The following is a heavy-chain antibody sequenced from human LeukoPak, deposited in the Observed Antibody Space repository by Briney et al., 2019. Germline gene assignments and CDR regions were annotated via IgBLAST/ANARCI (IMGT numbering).Heavy chain of an antibody. CDR3: ARAAPAYSSSWYWFDP. CDR2: IYTSGST. V-gene: IGHV4-4*07. Sequence: SETLSLTCTVSGGSISSYYWSWTRQPAGKGLEWIGRIYTSGSTNYNPSLKSRVTMSVDTSKNQFSLKLSSVTAADTAVYYCARAAPAYSSSWYWFDPWGQGTLVTVSS. CDR1: GGSISSYY. D-gene: IGHD6-13*01. J-gene: IGHJ5*02.